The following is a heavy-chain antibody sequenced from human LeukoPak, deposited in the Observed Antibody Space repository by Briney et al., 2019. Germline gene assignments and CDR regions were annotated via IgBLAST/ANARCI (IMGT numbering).Heavy chain of an antibody. J-gene: IGHJ3*02. Sequence: TGGSLRLSCAASGFTFSSYGMHWVRQAPGKGLEWVAFIRYDGSNKYYADSVKGRFTISRDNSKNTLYLQMNSLRAEDTAVYYCARVPEMATTVFGAFDIWGQGTMVTVSS. V-gene: IGHV3-30*02. D-gene: IGHD5-24*01. CDR1: GFTFSSYG. CDR2: IRYDGSNK. CDR3: ARVPEMATTVFGAFDI.